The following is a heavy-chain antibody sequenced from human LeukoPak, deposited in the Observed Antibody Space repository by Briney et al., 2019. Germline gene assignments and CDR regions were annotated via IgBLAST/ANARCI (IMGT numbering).Heavy chain of an antibody. Sequence: SETLSLTCAVYGGSFSGYYWSWIRQPPGEGLEWIGEINHSGSTNYNPSLKSRVTISVDTSKNQFSLKLSSVTAADTAVYYCARGQDIVVVVAATDKFDYWGQGTLVTVSS. CDR2: INHSGST. CDR1: GGSFSGYY. J-gene: IGHJ4*02. CDR3: ARGQDIVVVVAATDKFDY. D-gene: IGHD2-15*01. V-gene: IGHV4-34*01.